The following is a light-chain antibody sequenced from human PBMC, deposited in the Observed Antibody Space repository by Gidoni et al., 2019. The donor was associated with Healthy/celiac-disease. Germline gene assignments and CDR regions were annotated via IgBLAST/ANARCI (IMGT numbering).Light chain of an antibody. V-gene: IGLV2-23*02. Sequence: QSALTQPASVSGSPGRSITISCTGTSSDVGSYNLVSWYQQHPGKAPKLMIYEVSKRPSGVSNRFSGSKSGNTASLTISGLQAEDEADYYCCSYAGSSTFALVFGGGTKLTVL. CDR1: SSDVGSYNL. CDR3: CSYAGSSTFALV. CDR2: EVS. J-gene: IGLJ3*02.